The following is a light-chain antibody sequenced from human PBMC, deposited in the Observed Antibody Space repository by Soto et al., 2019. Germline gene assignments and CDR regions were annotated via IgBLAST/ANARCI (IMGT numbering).Light chain of an antibody. V-gene: IGKV3-20*01. CDR2: GAS. CDR3: QQYHDSAT. J-gene: IGKJ5*01. Sequence: NVLTQSPATLSLSPGEIATLSFRASESVGDRHFAWYQQKPGHAPRLLIYGASTRATGIPDRFSGSGSGTDFTLTISRLEPEDFAVYYCQQYHDSATFGQGTRLEIK. CDR1: ESVGDRH.